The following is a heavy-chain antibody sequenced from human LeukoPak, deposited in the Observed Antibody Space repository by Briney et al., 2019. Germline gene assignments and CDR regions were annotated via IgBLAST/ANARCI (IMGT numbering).Heavy chain of an antibody. CDR2: IRSKTNSYAT. Sequence: GGSLKLSCAASGFTFSGSAMHWVRQASGKGLEWVGRIRSKTNSYATAYAASVKGRFTTSRDDSKNTAYLQMNSLKTEDTAVYYCTRIIPYSSSSDLGDYWGQGTLVTVSS. V-gene: IGHV3-73*01. CDR1: GFTFSGSA. D-gene: IGHD6-13*01. J-gene: IGHJ4*02. CDR3: TRIIPYSSSSDLGDY.